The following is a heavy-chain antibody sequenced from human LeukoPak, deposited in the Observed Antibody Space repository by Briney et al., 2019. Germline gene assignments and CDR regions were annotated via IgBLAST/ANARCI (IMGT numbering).Heavy chain of an antibody. D-gene: IGHD3-22*01. V-gene: IGHV3-30-3*01. CDR2: ISYDGSNK. J-gene: IGHJ4*02. CDR3: AKDRIRPYDSSGYYLPHDY. CDR1: GFTFSTYA. Sequence: GGSLRLSCAASGFTFSTYAMNWIRQAPGKGLEWVAVISYDGSNKYYADSVKGRFTISRDNSKNTLYLQMNSLRPEDTALYYCAKDRIRPYDSSGYYLPHDYWGQGTLVTVSS.